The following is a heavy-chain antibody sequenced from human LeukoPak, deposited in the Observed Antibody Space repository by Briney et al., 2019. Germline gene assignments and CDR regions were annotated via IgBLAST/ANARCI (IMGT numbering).Heavy chain of an antibody. J-gene: IGHJ4*02. V-gene: IGHV3-7*01. CDR2: IKQDGSEK. D-gene: IGHD3-16*01. CDR3: AKDLTRQGGGYDY. CDR1: GFTFSSYW. Sequence: GGSLRLSCAASGFTFSSYWMSWVRQAPGKGLEWVANIKQDGSEKYYVDSVKGRFTISRDNAKNSLYLQMNSLRAEDTAVYYCAKDLTRQGGGYDYWGQGTLVTVSS.